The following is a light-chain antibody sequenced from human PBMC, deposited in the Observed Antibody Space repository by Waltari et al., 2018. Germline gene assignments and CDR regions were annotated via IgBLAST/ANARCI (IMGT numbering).Light chain of an antibody. CDR2: GAS. CDR1: QSVSSSY. J-gene: IGKJ2*03. CDR3: QQYGNSRGS. V-gene: IGKV3-20*01. Sequence: EIVLTQSPGTLSLSPGEGATLSCRASQSVSSSYLAWYQQTPGQAPRLLIYGASNRATDIPDRFTGSGSGTDFTLTINRLEPEDFAVYYCQQYGNSRGSFGQGTKLEIK.